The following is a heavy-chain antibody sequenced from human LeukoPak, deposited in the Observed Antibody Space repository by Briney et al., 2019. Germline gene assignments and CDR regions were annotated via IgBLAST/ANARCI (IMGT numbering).Heavy chain of an antibody. J-gene: IGHJ5*02. CDR3: ARAFGINHWLDP. CDR2: INPSGGST. D-gene: IGHD3-3*01. V-gene: IGHV1-46*01. CDR1: GYTFTSYY. Sequence: ASVTVSCTASGYTFTSYYMHWVRQAPGQGLEWMGIINPSGGSTSYAQKFQGRVTMTRDTSTSTVYMELSSLRSEDTAVYYCARAFGINHWLDPWGQGTLVTVSS.